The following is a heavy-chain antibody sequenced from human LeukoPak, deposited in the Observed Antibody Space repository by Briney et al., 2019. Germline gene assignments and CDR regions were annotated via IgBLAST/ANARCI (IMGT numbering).Heavy chain of an antibody. Sequence: SETLCLSCAVYGGSFSGYYWSWIRQPPGKGLEWIGEINHSGSTKYNPSLKSRVTISVDTSKNQFSLKLSSVTAADTAVYYCARRYALRYFDWFADYWGQGTLVTVSS. D-gene: IGHD3-9*01. CDR2: INHSGST. CDR1: GGSFSGYY. V-gene: IGHV4-34*01. J-gene: IGHJ4*02. CDR3: ARRYALRYFDWFADY.